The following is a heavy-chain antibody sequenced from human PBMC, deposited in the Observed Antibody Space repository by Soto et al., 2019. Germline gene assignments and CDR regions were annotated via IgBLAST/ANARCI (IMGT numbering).Heavy chain of an antibody. CDR2: ISYDGSNK. J-gene: IGHJ6*02. V-gene: IGHV3-30*18. Sequence: QVQLVESGGGVVQPGRSLRLSCAASGFTFSSYGMHWVRQAPGKGLEWVAVISYDGSNKYYADSVKGRFTISRDNSKNTLYLQMNSVRAEDTAVYYCAKDSIVVVPAAMLGNYYGMDVWGQGTTVTVSS. CDR1: GFTFSSYG. CDR3: AKDSIVVVPAAMLGNYYGMDV. D-gene: IGHD2-2*01.